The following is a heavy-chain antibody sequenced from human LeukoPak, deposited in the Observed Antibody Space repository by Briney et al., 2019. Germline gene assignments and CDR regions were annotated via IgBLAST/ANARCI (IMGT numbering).Heavy chain of an antibody. Sequence: GESLKISCKGSGYRFTSYWIGWVRQMPGKGLEWMGIIYPGDSDTRYSPSFQGQITISVDKSISTAYLQWSSLKASDTAMYHCARGRSGYSYGYYFDYWGQGTLVTVSS. CDR3: ARGRSGYSYGYYFDY. J-gene: IGHJ4*02. V-gene: IGHV5-51*06. D-gene: IGHD5-18*01. CDR2: IYPGDSDT. CDR1: GYRFTSYW.